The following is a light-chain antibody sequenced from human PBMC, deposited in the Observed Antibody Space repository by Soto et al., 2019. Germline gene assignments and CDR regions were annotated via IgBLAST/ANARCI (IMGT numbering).Light chain of an antibody. J-gene: IGLJ1*01. CDR2: EVS. V-gene: IGLV2-8*01. CDR3: SSYAGSNNFV. Sequence: QSFRTKPPSASGSPGQSVTISCTGTSSDVGGYNYVSWYQQHPGKAPKLMIYEVSKRPSGVPNRFSASKSGNTASLTVSGLQAEDEADYYCSSYAGSNNFVFGTGTKVTVL. CDR1: SSDVGGYNY.